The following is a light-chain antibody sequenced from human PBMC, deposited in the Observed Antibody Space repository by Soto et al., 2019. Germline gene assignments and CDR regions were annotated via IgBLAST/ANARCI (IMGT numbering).Light chain of an antibody. V-gene: IGLV1-40*01. Sequence: QAVLTQPPSVSGAPGQRVTISCTGSSSNIGAGYDVHWYQQLPGTAPKLLIYGNSNRPSGVPDRFSGSKSGTSASLAITGLQAEDEADSYCQSYDSSLSGWVFGGGTQLTVL. CDR1: SSNIGAGYD. CDR3: QSYDSSLSGWV. J-gene: IGLJ3*02. CDR2: GNS.